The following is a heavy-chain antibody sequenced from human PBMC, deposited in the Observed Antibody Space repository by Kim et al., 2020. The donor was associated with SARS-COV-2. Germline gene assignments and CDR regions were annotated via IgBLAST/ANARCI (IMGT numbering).Heavy chain of an antibody. J-gene: IGHJ3*02. Sequence: GGSLRLSCAASGFTFSSYSMNWVRQAPGKGLEWVSYISSSSSTIYYADSVKGRFTISRDNAKNSLYLQMNSLRDEDTAVYYCARDYSPYTYYDFWSGYSDAFDIWGQGTMVTVSS. D-gene: IGHD3-3*01. CDR3: ARDYSPYTYYDFWSGYSDAFDI. CDR1: GFTFSSYS. CDR2: ISSSSSTI. V-gene: IGHV3-48*02.